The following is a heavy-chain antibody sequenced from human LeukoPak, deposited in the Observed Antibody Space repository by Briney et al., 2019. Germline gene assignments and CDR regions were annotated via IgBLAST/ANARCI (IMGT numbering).Heavy chain of an antibody. CDR3: AKGVSGYAFDI. Sequence: PGGSLRLSCAASGFTFSSFPMSWVRQAPGKGLEWISGISGSGGSTYYADSVKGRFTISRDNSKNTLNLQMNSLRAEDTAVYYCAKGVSGYAFDIWGQGTMVTVSS. CDR1: GFTFSSFP. D-gene: IGHD6-25*01. V-gene: IGHV3-23*01. CDR2: ISGSGGST. J-gene: IGHJ3*02.